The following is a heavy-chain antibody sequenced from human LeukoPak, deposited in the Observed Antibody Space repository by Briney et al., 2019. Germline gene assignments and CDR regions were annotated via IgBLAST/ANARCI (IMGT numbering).Heavy chain of an antibody. J-gene: IGHJ4*02. V-gene: IGHV4-59*01. D-gene: IGHD6-13*01. CDR3: VGLDDSSTLGY. CDR2: IYYSGST. CDR1: GGSISSYY. Sequence: SETLSLTCTVSGGSISSYYWSWIRQPPGKGLEWIGYIYYSGSTNYNPSLKSRVTISVDTSKNQFSLKLSSVTAADTAVYYCVGLDDSSTLGYWGQGTLVTVSS.